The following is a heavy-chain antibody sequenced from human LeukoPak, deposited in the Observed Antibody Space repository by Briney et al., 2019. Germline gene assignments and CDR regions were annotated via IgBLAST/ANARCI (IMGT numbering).Heavy chain of an antibody. D-gene: IGHD5-18*01. CDR2: IYSGGST. V-gene: IGHV3-53*01. CDR1: GFTVSSNY. Sequence: PGGSLRLSCAASGFTVSSNYMSWVRQAPGKGLEWVSVIYSGGSTYYADSMKGRFTISRDNSKNTLYLQMNSLRAEDTAVYYCVSFGDTAMGVDYWGQGTLVTVSS. J-gene: IGHJ4*02. CDR3: VSFGDTAMGVDY.